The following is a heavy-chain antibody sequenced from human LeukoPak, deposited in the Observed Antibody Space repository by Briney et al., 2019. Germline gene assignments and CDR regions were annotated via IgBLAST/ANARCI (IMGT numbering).Heavy chain of an antibody. J-gene: IGHJ3*01. CDR1: GFTFMNYA. CDR2: ISGGGDST. CDR3: AQIPVTTVSG. D-gene: IGHD4-17*01. V-gene: IGHV3-23*01. Sequence: GVSLRLSCAASGFTFMNYAMTWVRQAPGKGLEWVSGISGGGDSTHHADSVKGRFTISRDNSKNTLYLQMSSLRAEDTAVYYCAQIPVTTVSGWGQGTMVTVSS.